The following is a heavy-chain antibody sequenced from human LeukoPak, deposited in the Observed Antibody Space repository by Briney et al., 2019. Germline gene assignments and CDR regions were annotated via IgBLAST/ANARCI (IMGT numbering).Heavy chain of an antibody. V-gene: IGHV3-30*09. CDR2: ISYDGSRK. J-gene: IGHJ4*02. CDR3: AKGGGAYYSDSSTYSAPFEH. CDR1: GFTFSSYS. Sequence: GGSLRLSCTASGFTFSSYSMHWVRQAPGKRLEWVAVISYDGSRKYYADSVKGRFAISRDNSKNTLYLQMNSLRAEDTAVYYCAKGGGAYYSDSSTYSAPFEHWGQGTLVTVSS. D-gene: IGHD3-22*01.